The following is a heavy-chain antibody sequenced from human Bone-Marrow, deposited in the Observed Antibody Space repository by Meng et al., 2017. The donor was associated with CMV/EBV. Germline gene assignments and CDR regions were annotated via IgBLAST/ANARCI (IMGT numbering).Heavy chain of an antibody. Sequence: SCAVSGFTVSRNYLSWVRQAPGKGLEWVSVIYSGGSTYYADSVKGRFTISRDNSKNTLYLQMNSLRAEDTAVYYCARDRDGQGIWFDPWGQGTLVTVSS. CDR3: ARDRDGQGIWFDP. D-gene: IGHD5-24*01. J-gene: IGHJ5*02. V-gene: IGHV3-53*05. CDR1: GFTVSRNY. CDR2: IYSGGST.